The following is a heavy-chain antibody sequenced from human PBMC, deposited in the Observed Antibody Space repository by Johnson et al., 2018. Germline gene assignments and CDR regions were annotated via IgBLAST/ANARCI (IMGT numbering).Heavy chain of an antibody. Sequence: QVQLQESGPGLVKPSETLSLTCTVSGGSISSSSYYWGWIRQPPGKGLEWIGSIYYSGSTYYNPSLKSRVTISVDTSKNQFSLKRSSVTAADTAVYYCARVMGSAGGGLDAFDIWGQGTMVTVSS. V-gene: IGHV4-39*07. CDR3: ARVMGSAGGGLDAFDI. CDR2: IYYSGST. D-gene: IGHD6-13*01. J-gene: IGHJ3*02. CDR1: GGSISSSSYY.